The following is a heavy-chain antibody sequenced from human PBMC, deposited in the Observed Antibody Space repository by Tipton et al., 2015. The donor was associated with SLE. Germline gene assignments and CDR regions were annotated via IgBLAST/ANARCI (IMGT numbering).Heavy chain of an antibody. J-gene: IGHJ5*02. CDR2: IYHSGST. Sequence: TLSLTCAVSGGSISSSNWWSWVRQPPGKGLEWIGEIYHSGSTNYNPSLKSRLTISVDISKNQFSLKLSSVTAADTAVYYCASKSYTWFATWGQGTLVTVSS. CDR1: GGSISSSNW. CDR3: ASKSYTWFAT. V-gene: IGHV4-4*02.